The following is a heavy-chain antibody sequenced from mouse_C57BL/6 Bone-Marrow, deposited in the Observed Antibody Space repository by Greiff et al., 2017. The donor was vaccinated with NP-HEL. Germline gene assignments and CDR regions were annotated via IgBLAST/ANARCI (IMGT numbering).Heavy chain of an antibody. Sequence: EVQLQESGPELVKPGASVKMSCKASGYTFTDYNMHWVKQSHGKSLEWIGYINPNNGGTSYNQKFKGKATLTVNKSSSTAYMELRSLTSEDSAVYDGAISTTVVATRAMDYWGQGTSVTVSS. CDR1: GYTFTDYN. J-gene: IGHJ4*01. D-gene: IGHD1-1*01. CDR2: INPNNGGT. V-gene: IGHV1-22*01. CDR3: AISTTVVATRAMDY.